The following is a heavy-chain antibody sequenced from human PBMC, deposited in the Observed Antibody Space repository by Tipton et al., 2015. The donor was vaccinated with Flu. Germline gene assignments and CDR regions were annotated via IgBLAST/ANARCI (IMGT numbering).Heavy chain of an antibody. CDR3: AKVIPEYVAGLDY. D-gene: IGHD6-19*01. Sequence: SLRLSCAASGFTFNSFGMNWVRQAPGKGLEWVAFIRGSGSAADYAASVRGRFSISRDNSKNTLYLQMRNLRTQDTAVYYCAKVIPEYVAGLDYWGQGTLVTVSS. CDR2: IRGSGSAA. V-gene: IGHV3-23*01. J-gene: IGHJ4*02. CDR1: GFTFNSFG.